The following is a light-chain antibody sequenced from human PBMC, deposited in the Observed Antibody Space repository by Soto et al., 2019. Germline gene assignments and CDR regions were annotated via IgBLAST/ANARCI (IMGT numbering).Light chain of an antibody. CDR2: DVS. CDR3: SSYTSSSTVV. Sequence: QSALTQPASVSGSPGQSITISCTGTSSDVGGYNYVSWYQQHPGKAPKLMIYDVSNRPSVISNRFSGSKSGSTASLTISGLQAEDEADYYCSSYTSSSTVVFGGGTKLTVL. J-gene: IGLJ2*01. CDR1: SSDVGGYNY. V-gene: IGLV2-14*01.